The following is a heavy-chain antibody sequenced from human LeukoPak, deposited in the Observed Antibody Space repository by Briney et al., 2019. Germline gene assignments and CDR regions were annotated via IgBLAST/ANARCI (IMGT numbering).Heavy chain of an antibody. CDR2: ISYDGSNK. Sequence: GGSLRLSCAASGFTFSSYAMHWVRQAPGKGLEWVAVISYDGSNKYYADSVKGRFTISRDNSKNTLYLQMNSLRAEDTAVYYCARGSPYYDSFGGNYYMDVWGKGTTVTVSS. CDR3: ARGSPYYDSFGGNYYMDV. J-gene: IGHJ6*03. D-gene: IGHD3-22*01. CDR1: GFTFSSYA. V-gene: IGHV3-30-3*01.